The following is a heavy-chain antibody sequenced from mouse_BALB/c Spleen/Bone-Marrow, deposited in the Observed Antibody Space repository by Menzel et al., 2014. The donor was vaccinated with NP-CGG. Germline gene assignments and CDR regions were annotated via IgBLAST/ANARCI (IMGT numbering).Heavy chain of an antibody. CDR3: ARSMDY. CDR2: ILPGSGGT. CDR1: DYTFSSYW. Sequence: QVQLQQSGAELMKPGASVKISCKATDYTFSSYWIEWVKQRPGHGLEWIGEILPGSGGTNYNEKFKGKATFTADTSSNTAYMQLNSLTSEDSAVYYCARSMDYWGQGTSVTVSS. J-gene: IGHJ4*01. V-gene: IGHV1-9*01.